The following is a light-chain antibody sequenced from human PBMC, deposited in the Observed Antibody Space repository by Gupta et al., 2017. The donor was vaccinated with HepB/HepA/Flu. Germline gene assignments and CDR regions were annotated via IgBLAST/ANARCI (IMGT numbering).Light chain of an antibody. V-gene: IGKV3-15*01. CDR2: GAS. Sequence: EIVMTQPPATLSVSPGERATLSCRASQSVSSNLAWYQQKPGQAPRLLIYGASTRATGIPARFSGSGSGTEFTLTISSRQSEDFAVYYCQQYKNWPLCSFGQGTKLEIK. J-gene: IGKJ2*04. CDR3: QQYKNWPLCS. CDR1: QSVSSN.